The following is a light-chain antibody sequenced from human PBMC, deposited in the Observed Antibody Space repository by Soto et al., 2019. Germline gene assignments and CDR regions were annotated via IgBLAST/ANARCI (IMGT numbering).Light chain of an antibody. J-gene: IGLJ1*01. Sequence: SSELTQPPSVSVSPGQTASITCSGDKLGNKYACWYQQKPGQSPVLLIYQDTKRPSGIPERFSGSNSGNTATLTISGTQAMDEADYYCQAWDSSTQVFGTGTKVTVL. CDR2: QDT. CDR1: KLGNKY. CDR3: QAWDSSTQV. V-gene: IGLV3-1*01.